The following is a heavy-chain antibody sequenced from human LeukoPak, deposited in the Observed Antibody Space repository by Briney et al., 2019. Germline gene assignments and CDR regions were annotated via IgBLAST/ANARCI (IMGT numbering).Heavy chain of an antibody. CDR2: TNHSATT. CDR3: ARSTTAYYDKVSLSH. V-gene: IGHV4-34*01. CDR1: GGSFSGYY. D-gene: IGHD3-22*01. J-gene: IGHJ4*02. Sequence: SETLSLTCAVYGGSFSGYYWNWVRQPPGKGLEWIGETNHSATTNYNPSLKSRVTISVDTSKSQFSLNLSSVTAADAAVYYCARSTTAYYDKVSLSHWGQGTLVTVSS.